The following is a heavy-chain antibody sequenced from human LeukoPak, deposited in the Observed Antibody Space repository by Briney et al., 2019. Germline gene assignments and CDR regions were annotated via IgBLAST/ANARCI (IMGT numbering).Heavy chain of an antibody. V-gene: IGHV3-23*01. D-gene: IGHD6-19*01. Sequence: LGGSLRLSCAASGFTFSHYAMSWVRQAPGKGLEWVSAISGSGGSTYYADSVKGRFTISRDNSKNTLYLQMNSLRVEDTAVYYCAKQGVAGYGSQEYFQYWGQGTLVTVSS. CDR3: AKQGVAGYGSQEYFQY. CDR1: GFTFSHYA. J-gene: IGHJ1*01. CDR2: ISGSGGST.